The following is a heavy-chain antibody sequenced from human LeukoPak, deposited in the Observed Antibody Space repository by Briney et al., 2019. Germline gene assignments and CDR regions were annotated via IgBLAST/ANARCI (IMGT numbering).Heavy chain of an antibody. Sequence: SETLSLTCTVSGGSISSGDYYWSWIRQHPGKGLEWIGYIYYSGDTNYNPSLKSRVTISMDTSGNQFSLKLSSVTAADTAVYYCARAPRHTNSWYYFDYWGQGTLVSVSS. V-gene: IGHV4-31*02. D-gene: IGHD2-2*01. CDR1: GGSISSGDYY. CDR2: IYYSGDT. J-gene: IGHJ4*02. CDR3: ARAPRHTNSWYYFDY.